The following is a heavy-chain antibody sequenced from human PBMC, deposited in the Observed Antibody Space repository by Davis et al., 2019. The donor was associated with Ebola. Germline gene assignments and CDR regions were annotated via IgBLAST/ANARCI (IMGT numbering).Heavy chain of an antibody. V-gene: IGHV3-23*01. CDR1: GFTFSSYA. J-gene: IGHJ4*02. CDR2: ISGSGGST. D-gene: IGHD1-14*01. Sequence: GESLKISCAASGFTFSSYAMSWVRQAPGKGLEWVSAISGSGGSTYYADSVKGRFTISRDNAKNSLYLQMNSLRAEDTAVYYCAGDSWQYNNRWSPFDYWGQGTLVTVSS. CDR3: AGDSWQYNNRWSPFDY.